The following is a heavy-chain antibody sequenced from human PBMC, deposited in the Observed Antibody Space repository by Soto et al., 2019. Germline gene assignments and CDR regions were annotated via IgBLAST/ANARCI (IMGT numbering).Heavy chain of an antibody. CDR1: GFSFSSYG. V-gene: IGHV3-30*18. CDR3: AKDTNTGTWHWAADS. D-gene: IGHD7-27*01. J-gene: IGHJ4*02. Sequence: QVQLVESGGGVVQPGRSLRLSCAASGFSFSSYGMHWVRQAPGKGLEWVACVSDDDSKRYHIDSVKGRFTISRDNSKNAPYLEIKGLSAEDTAVYYCAKDTNTGTWHWAADSWGQGTLVTVSP. CDR2: VSDDDSKR.